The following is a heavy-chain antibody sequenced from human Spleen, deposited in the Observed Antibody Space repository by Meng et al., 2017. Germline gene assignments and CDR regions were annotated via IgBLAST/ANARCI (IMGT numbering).Heavy chain of an antibody. D-gene: IGHD2-8*01. CDR1: GYTFTNYA. CDR3: ARGEGYCTNGVCSPGY. Sequence: QVQLVQSGAEGRKPGASVKFSCKASGYTFTNYAIHWVRQAPGQRLEWMGWINAGNGNTKYSQKFQGRVTITRETSASTAYMELSSLRSEDTAVYYCARGEGYCTNGVCSPGYWGQGTLVTVSS. V-gene: IGHV1-3*01. CDR2: INAGNGNT. J-gene: IGHJ4*02.